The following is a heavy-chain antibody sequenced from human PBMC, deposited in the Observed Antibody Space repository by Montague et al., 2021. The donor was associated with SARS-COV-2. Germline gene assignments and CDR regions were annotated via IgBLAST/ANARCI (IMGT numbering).Heavy chain of an antibody. CDR1: GGSISSGGYY. CDR3: ARDVGWYSSSWFDY. J-gene: IGHJ4*02. V-gene: IGHV4-31*03. CDR2: IYYSGXT. D-gene: IGHD6-13*01. Sequence: TLSLTCTVSGGSISSGGYYWSWIRQHPGKGLEWIGYIYYSGXTXYXXXXKXRVTISVDTSKNQFSLKLSSVTAAVTAVYYCARDVGWYSSSWFDYWGQGTLVTVSS.